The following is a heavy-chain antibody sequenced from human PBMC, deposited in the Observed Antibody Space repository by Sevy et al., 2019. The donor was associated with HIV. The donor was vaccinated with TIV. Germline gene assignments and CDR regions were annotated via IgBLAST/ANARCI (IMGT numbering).Heavy chain of an antibody. CDR2: QFYSGST. V-gene: IGHV4-59*01. CDR3: ARSENLDTDPIYS. J-gene: IGHJ4*02. D-gene: IGHD5-18*01. Sequence: SETLSLTCSVSGASITDYYWTWIRQPPGKGLEWIGYQFYSGSTTYNPSLKSRVTISLDTSRNQFSLRLNSVTAADTAVYYCARSENLDTDPIYSCGQGTLVTVSS. CDR1: GASITDYY.